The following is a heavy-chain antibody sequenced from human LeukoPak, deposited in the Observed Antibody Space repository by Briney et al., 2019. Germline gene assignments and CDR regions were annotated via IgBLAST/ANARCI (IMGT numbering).Heavy chain of an antibody. CDR2: IYYSGST. V-gene: IGHV4-59*01. J-gene: IGHJ4*02. D-gene: IGHD3-22*01. CDR1: GGSISSYY. Sequence: SETLSLTCTVSGGSISSYYWSWIRQPPGKGLEWIGHIYYSGSTNYNPSLKSRVTISVDTSKSQFYLNLSSVTAADTAVYYCARNYDSSGYPAFGYWGRGTLVTVSS. CDR3: ARNYDSSGYPAFGY.